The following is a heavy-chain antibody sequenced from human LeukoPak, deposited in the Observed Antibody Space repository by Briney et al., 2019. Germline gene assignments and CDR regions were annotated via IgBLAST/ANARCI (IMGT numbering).Heavy chain of an antibody. Sequence: GASVKVSCKASGYTFTNYEINWLRQATGQGLEWMGWINPNSGNTGYLQKFQGRATITRKTSINTAYMDLSSLRSEDTAVYYCARGPPYGPQHYWGQGTLVTVSS. D-gene: IGHD4-17*01. CDR2: INPNSGNT. V-gene: IGHV1-8*03. CDR3: ARGPPYGPQHY. J-gene: IGHJ4*02. CDR1: GYTFTNYE.